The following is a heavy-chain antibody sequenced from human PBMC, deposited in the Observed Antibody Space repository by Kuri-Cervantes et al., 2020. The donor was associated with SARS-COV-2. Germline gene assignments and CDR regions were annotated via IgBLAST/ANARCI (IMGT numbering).Heavy chain of an antibody. CDR1: GYTFTGYY. Sequence: ASVKVSCKASGYTFTGYYIHWVRQAPGQGLEWMGWINPNSGGTNYAQNLQGRVTMTTDTSTSTAYTELRSLRSDDTAMFYCARVVFGGYGHYYFDYWGQGTLVTVSS. CDR2: INPNSGGT. CDR3: ARVVFGGYGHYYFDY. J-gene: IGHJ4*02. V-gene: IGHV1-2*02. D-gene: IGHD5-18*01.